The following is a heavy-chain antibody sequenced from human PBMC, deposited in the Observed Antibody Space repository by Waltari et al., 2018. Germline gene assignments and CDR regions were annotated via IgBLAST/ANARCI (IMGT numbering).Heavy chain of an antibody. D-gene: IGHD1-1*01. CDR2: MSYSGAT. Sequence: QLQLQESGPGLVKPSETLSLTCSVSGGSITSNRHYWVWIRQPPGQGLEWIGTMSYSGATYSSPSLNSRVTISRDTSKNQLSLKRASMTAADTAVYFCATYLGASLGTAAFDVRGQGTMVTVSS. V-gene: IGHV4-39*01. CDR1: GGSITSNRHY. J-gene: IGHJ3*01. CDR3: ATYLGASLGTAAFDV.